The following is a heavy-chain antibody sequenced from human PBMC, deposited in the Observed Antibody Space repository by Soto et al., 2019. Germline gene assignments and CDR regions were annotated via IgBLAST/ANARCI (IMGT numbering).Heavy chain of an antibody. V-gene: IGHV1-69*06. D-gene: IGHD3-3*01. J-gene: IGHJ5*02. CDR2: IIPIFGTA. Sequence: SVKVSCKASGGTFSSYAISWVRQAPGQGLEWMGGIIPIFGTANYAQKFQGRVTITADKSTSTAYMELSSLRSEDTAVYYCARHREYYDFWIGHHPRGWFDPWGQGTLVTVSS. CDR1: GGTFSSYA. CDR3: ARHREYYDFWIGHHPRGWFDP.